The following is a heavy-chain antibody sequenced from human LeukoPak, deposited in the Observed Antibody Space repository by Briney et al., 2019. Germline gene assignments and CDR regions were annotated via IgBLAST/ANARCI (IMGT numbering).Heavy chain of an antibody. CDR1: GYTFTSYH. J-gene: IGHJ6*02. D-gene: IGHD6-13*01. CDR3: ARGGYSSRPANQVRGVYHYGMDV. CDR2: MNPSRGSR. V-gene: IGHV1-8*01. Sequence: ASVKVSCKASGYTFTSYHINWLRQATAQGLEWTGLMNPSRGSRGYAQKFQGRVTMTRNTSISPAYMELSSLRSADTAVYYCARGGYSSRPANQVRGVYHYGMDVWGQGTTVTVSS.